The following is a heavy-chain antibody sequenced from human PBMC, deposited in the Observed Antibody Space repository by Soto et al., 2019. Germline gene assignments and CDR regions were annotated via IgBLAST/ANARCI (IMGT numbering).Heavy chain of an antibody. V-gene: IGHV3-23*01. Sequence: PGGSLRLSCAASGFTFSNYAMSWVRQAPGKGLEWVSAISGSGGSTYYADSVKGRFTISRDNSKNTLYLQMNSLRAEDTAVYYFAKGPVAGHNCFDPWGQGTLVTGSS. J-gene: IGHJ5*02. CDR1: GFTFSNYA. CDR3: AKGPVAGHNCFDP. D-gene: IGHD2-15*01. CDR2: ISGSGGST.